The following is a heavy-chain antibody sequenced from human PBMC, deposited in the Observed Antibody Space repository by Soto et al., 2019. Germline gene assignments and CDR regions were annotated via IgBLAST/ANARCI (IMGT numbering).Heavy chain of an antibody. Sequence: ASVKVSCKASGYTFTTYDINWVRQATGQGLEWMVWMNPNSANTGYAQKFQGRVTMTRNTSISTAYMELSSLRSEDTAVYYCARVRVFWSGYYGPYYYYYGMDVWGQGTTVTVSS. V-gene: IGHV1-8*01. J-gene: IGHJ6*02. D-gene: IGHD3-3*01. CDR2: MNPNSANT. CDR1: GYTFTTYD. CDR3: ARVRVFWSGYYGPYYYYYGMDV.